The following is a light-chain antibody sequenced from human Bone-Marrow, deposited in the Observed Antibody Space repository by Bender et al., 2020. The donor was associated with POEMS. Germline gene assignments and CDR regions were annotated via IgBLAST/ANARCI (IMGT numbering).Light chain of an antibody. CDR2: EVT. Sequence: QSALTQPPSASGSPRQSVTIPCTGTSSDIGAYNYVSWYQQHPGKAPKLMIYEVTKRPSGVPDRFSGSKSGNTASLTVSGLQADDEADYCCSSYAGSNYVFGTGTKVSVL. CDR3: SSYAGSNYV. V-gene: IGLV2-8*01. J-gene: IGLJ1*01. CDR1: SSDIGAYNY.